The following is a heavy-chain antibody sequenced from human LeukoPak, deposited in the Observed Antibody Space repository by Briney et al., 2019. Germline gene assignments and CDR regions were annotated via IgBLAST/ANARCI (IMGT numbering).Heavy chain of an antibody. Sequence: SETLSLTCTVSGGSISGYYWSWIRQPPGKGLEYIGYIYYRGSTNHNPSLKSRVTISVDTSKNQFSLKLSSVTAADTAVYYCAREDSRRFGELFVDYWGQGTLVTVSS. V-gene: IGHV4-59*01. CDR1: GGSISGYY. CDR3: AREDSRRFGELFVDY. J-gene: IGHJ4*02. CDR2: IYYRGST. D-gene: IGHD3-10*01.